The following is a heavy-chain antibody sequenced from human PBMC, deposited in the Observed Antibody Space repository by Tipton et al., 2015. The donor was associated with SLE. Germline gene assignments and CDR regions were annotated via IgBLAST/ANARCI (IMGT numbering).Heavy chain of an antibody. D-gene: IGHD3-10*01. CDR3: AKGGRITMVQGVTVDY. CDR1: GFTFSSYA. Sequence: SLRLSCAASGFTFSSYAMHWVRQAPGKGLEWVAVISYDGSNKYYADSVKGRFTISRDNSKNTLYLQMNSLRAEDTAVYYCAKGGRITMVQGVTVDYWGQGTLVTVSS. CDR2: ISYDGSNK. V-gene: IGHV3-30*04. J-gene: IGHJ4*02.